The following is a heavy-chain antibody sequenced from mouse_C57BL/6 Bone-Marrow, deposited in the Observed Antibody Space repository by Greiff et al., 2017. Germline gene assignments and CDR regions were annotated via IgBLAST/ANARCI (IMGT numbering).Heavy chain of an antibody. CDR2: IHPNSGST. CDR1: GYTFTSYW. D-gene: IGHD1-1*01. CDR3: ARQFSTTVVASDY. J-gene: IGHJ2*01. Sequence: QQPGAELVKPGASVKLSCKASGYTFTSYWMHWVKQRPGQGLEWIGMIHPNSGSTNYNEKFKSKATLTVDKSSSTAYMQFSSLTSEDSADYYCARQFSTTVVASDYWGQGTTLTVSA. V-gene: IGHV1-64*01.